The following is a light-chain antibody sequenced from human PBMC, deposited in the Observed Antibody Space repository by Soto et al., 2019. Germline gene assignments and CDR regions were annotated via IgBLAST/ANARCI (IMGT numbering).Light chain of an antibody. CDR1: QSVSNDF. Sequence: EIVSTQSPVSFSLSPRARPKVSCSASQSVSNDFLAWYQQKPGQAPRLLIYGASTRATDVPDRFSGSGSGADFTLTISRLEPEDFAVYYCQQYGSSPPRTFGQGTTVDIK. J-gene: IGKJ1*01. V-gene: IGKV3-20*01. CDR2: GAS. CDR3: QQYGSSPPRT.